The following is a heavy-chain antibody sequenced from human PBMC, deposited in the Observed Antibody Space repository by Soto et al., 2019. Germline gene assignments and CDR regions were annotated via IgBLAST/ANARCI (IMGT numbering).Heavy chain of an antibody. J-gene: IGHJ5*02. V-gene: IGHV1-2*04. D-gene: IGHD6-13*01. Sequence: ASVKVSCKASGYTFTGYYMHWVRQAPGQGLEWMGWINPNSGGTNYAQKFQGWVTMTRDTSISTAYMELSRLRSDDTAVYYCAREGQQLPTNNWFAPWGQGTLVTVSS. CDR1: GYTFTGYY. CDR3: AREGQQLPTNNWFAP. CDR2: INPNSGGT.